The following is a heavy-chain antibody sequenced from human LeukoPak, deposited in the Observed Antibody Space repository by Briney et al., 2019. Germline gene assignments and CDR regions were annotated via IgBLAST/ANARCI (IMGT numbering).Heavy chain of an antibody. CDR1: GFTFSSYG. CDR2: ISGSGYST. Sequence: PGGSLRLSCAASGFTFSSYGMSWVRQAPGKGLEWVSGISGSGYSTYYGDSVKGRFTISRDNAKNSLYLQMNSLRAEDTAVYYCARSTARGYYDSSGYYSWGQGTLVTVSS. J-gene: IGHJ4*02. D-gene: IGHD3-22*01. V-gene: IGHV3-48*04. CDR3: ARSTARGYYDSSGYYS.